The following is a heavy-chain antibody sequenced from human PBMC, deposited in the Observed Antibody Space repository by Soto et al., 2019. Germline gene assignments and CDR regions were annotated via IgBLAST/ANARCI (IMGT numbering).Heavy chain of an antibody. Sequence: SETLSLTCTVSGGSISSYYWCWIRQHPGKGLEWIGYIYYSGSTYYNPSLKSRVTISVDTSKNQFSLKLSSVTAADTAVYYCARDEGEQLDYWGQGTLVTVSS. V-gene: IGHV4-59*06. CDR2: IYYSGST. J-gene: IGHJ4*02. D-gene: IGHD6-6*01. CDR1: GGSISSYY. CDR3: ARDEGEQLDY.